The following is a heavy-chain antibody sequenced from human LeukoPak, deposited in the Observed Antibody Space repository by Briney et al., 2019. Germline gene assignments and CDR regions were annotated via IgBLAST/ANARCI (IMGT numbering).Heavy chain of an antibody. CDR1: GFTVSSNY. D-gene: IGHD3-22*01. Sequence: GGSLRLSCAASGFTVSSNYMSWVRQAPGKGLVWVSRINGDGSSTAYADSVRGRFTISRDNAKNTLYLQMNSLRADDTAVYYCARGYSSDYRIDYWGQGTLVTVSS. CDR2: INGDGSST. CDR3: ARGYSSDYRIDY. J-gene: IGHJ4*02. V-gene: IGHV3-74*01.